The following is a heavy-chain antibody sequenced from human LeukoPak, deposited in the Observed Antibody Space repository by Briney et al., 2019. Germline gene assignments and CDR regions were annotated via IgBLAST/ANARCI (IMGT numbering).Heavy chain of an antibody. Sequence: SVKVSCKASGGTFSSSAISWVRQAPGQGLEWMGRIIPLFGIANYAQKFRGRVTITADKSTSTAYMELSSLRSEDTAVYYCARVEGLGATTVGFDYWGQGTLVTVSS. CDR2: IIPLFGIA. D-gene: IGHD1-26*01. CDR3: ARVEGLGATTVGFDY. J-gene: IGHJ4*02. CDR1: GGTFSSSA. V-gene: IGHV1-69*04.